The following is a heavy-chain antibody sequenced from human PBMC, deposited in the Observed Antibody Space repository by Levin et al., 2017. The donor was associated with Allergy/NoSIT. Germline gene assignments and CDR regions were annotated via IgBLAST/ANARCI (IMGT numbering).Heavy chain of an antibody. CDR3: TSGSDIGV. V-gene: IGHV3-74*01. J-gene: IGHJ1*01. D-gene: IGHD1-26*01. Sequence: GGSLRLSCAASGFTFSNYWMHWVRQTPGKGLVWVSRINADGSITNYADSVKGRFTTSRDNAKSTLYLEMNNLGAEDTAVYYCTSGSDIGVWGQGTLVTVS. CDR2: INADGSIT. CDR1: GFTFSNYW.